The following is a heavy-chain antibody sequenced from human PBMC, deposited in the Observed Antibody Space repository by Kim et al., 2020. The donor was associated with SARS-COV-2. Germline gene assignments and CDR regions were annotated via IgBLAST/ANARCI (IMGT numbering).Heavy chain of an antibody. CDR1: GFTFSNAW. V-gene: IGHV3-15*01. CDR2: IKSKTDGGTT. D-gene: IGHD3-10*01. CDR3: NLLLWFGELHDY. J-gene: IGHJ4*02. Sequence: GGSLRLSCAASGFTFSNAWMSWVRQAPGKGLEWVGRIKSKTDGGTTDYAAPVKGRFTISRDDSKNTLYLQMNSLKTEDTAVYYCNLLLWFGELHDYWGQGTLVTVSS.